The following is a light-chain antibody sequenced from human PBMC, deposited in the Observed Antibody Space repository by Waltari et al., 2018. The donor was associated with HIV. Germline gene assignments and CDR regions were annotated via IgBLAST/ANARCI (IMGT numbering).Light chain of an antibody. J-gene: IGKJ2*01. CDR3: QQSFSSPYT. Sequence: IQMTQSPSSLSASVGDRVTITCRASQTINRNLNGYQQKVGKDPTLLIFAASILQSGVPSRFSGSGSGTDFTLTISSLQPEDFATYYCQQSFSSPYTFGQGTKLEIK. CDR2: AAS. CDR1: QTINRN. V-gene: IGKV1-39*01.